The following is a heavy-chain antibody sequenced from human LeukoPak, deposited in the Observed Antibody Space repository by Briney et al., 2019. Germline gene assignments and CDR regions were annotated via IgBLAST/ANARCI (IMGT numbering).Heavy chain of an antibody. CDR2: VFDSGGA. CDR1: GASVSDYY. V-gene: IGHV4-59*02. CDR3: AAALGRYGDYSRGYYFDY. Sequence: SETLSLTCTASGASVSDYYWSWIRQPPGQGLEWIGYVFDSGGANYNPSLKSRVTISVDTSKNQFSVKLGSVTAADTAVYYCAAALGRYGDYSRGYYFDYWGQGTLVTVSS. J-gene: IGHJ4*02. D-gene: IGHD4-17*01.